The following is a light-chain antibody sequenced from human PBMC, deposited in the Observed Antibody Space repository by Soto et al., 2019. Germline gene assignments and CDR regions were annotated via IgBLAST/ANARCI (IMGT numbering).Light chain of an antibody. V-gene: IGLV1-44*01. Sequence: QSVLTQPPSASGTPGQRVTISCSGSSSNIGANTVAWYQHLPGTAPSLLIYNNVQRPSGVPDRFSGSKSGTSASLAISGLQSEDEADFYCAAWDDSLNGVVFGGGTKLTVL. J-gene: IGLJ2*01. CDR1: SSNIGANT. CDR3: AAWDDSLNGVV. CDR2: NNV.